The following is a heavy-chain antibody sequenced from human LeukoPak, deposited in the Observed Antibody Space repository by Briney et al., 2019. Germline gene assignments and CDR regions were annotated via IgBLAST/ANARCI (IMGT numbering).Heavy chain of an antibody. V-gene: IGHV3-21*01. CDR1: GFTFSSYS. Sequence: GGSLRLSCAASGFTFSSYSMNWVRQAPGKGLEWVSSISSSSSYIYYADSVKGRSTISRDNAKNSLYLQMNSLRAEDTAVYYCAREGSRFAFGIWGQGTMVTVSS. D-gene: IGHD2-2*01. J-gene: IGHJ3*02. CDR2: ISSSSSYI. CDR3: AREGSRFAFGI.